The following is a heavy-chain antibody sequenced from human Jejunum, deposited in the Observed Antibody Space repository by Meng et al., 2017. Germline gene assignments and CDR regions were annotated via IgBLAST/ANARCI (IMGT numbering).Heavy chain of an antibody. D-gene: IGHD2-15*01. J-gene: IGHJ4*02. CDR1: GFSLSTSGVG. Sequence: QITLKESGPSRVKPTQTLALTCTFSGFSLSTSGVGVGWIRQSTGKALEWLAVIYWDNDKRYSPSLKNRLTIDKDTSKNEVVLTMTNMDPVDTATYYWAHRRISGSPWDGGDFDYWGQGTLVTVSS. CDR2: IYWDNDK. V-gene: IGHV2-5*02. CDR3: AHRRISGSPWDGGDFDY.